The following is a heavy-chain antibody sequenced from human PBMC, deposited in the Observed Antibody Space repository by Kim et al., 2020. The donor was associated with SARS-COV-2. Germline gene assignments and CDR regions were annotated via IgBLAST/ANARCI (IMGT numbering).Heavy chain of an antibody. CDR2: IYYSGST. D-gene: IGHD5-12*01. CDR1: GGSISSSSYY. V-gene: IGHV4-39*01. CDR3: ARHVGGYSGYDTNWFDP. Sequence: SETLSLTCTVSGGSISSSSYYWGWIRQPPGKGLEWIGSIYYSGSTYYNPSLKSRVTISVDTSKNQFSLKLSSVTAADTAVYYCARHVGGYSGYDTNWFDP. J-gene: IGHJ5*02.